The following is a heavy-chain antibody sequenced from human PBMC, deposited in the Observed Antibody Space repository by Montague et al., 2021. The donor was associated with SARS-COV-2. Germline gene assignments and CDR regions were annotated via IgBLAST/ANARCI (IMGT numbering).Heavy chain of an antibody. CDR2: INHSGST. D-gene: IGHD3-10*01. Sequence: SETLSLTCAVYGGSFSGYYWSWLRQPPGKGLEWIGEINHSGSTTYNPSLKSRVTISVDTSKNQFSLKLSSVTAADTAVYYYARVRYYGSGTSLGMDVWGQGTTVTVSS. CDR1: GGSFSGYY. J-gene: IGHJ6*02. V-gene: IGHV4-34*01. CDR3: ARVRYYGSGTSLGMDV.